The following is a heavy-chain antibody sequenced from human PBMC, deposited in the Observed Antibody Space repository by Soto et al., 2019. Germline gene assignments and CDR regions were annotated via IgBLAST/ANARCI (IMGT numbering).Heavy chain of an antibody. CDR1: GGSISSYY. V-gene: IGHV4-59*08. CDR2: IYYSGST. D-gene: IGHD3-9*01. J-gene: IGHJ4*02. Sequence: QVQLQESGPGLVKPSETLSLTCTVSGGSISSYYWSWIRQPPGKGLEWIGYIYYSGSTNYNPSLKSRVIISVDTSKNQFSLKLSSVTAADTAVYYCARQADFDWLFYFDYWGQGTLVTVSS. CDR3: ARQADFDWLFYFDY.